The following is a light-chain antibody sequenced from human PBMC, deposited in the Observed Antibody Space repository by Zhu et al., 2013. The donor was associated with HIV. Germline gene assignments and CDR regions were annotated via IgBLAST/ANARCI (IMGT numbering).Light chain of an antibody. CDR3: SSYTSSSEV. CDR2: EVS. V-gene: IGLV2-14*01. CDR1: SGDVDGYNY. Sequence: QSALTQPASVSGSPGQSITISCTGTSGDVDGYNYVFWYQQHPGRAPKLIIFEVSNRPSGIPNRFSGFKSGSTASLTISGLRTEDEADYYCSSYTSSSEVFGGGTKLTVL. J-gene: IGLJ3*02.